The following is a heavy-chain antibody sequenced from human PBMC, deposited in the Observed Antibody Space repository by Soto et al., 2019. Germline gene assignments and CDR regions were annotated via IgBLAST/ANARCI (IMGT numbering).Heavy chain of an antibody. CDR2: IIPIFGTA. J-gene: IGHJ4*02. V-gene: IGHV1-69*01. CDR1: GGTFSSYA. D-gene: IGHD2-15*01. CDR3: ARDRYCSGGSCYSDYFDY. Sequence: QVQLVQSGAEVKKPGSSVKVSCKASGGTFSSYAISWARQAPGQGLEWMGGIIPIFGTANYAQKFQGRVTITADESTSTAYMELSSLRSEDTAVYYCARDRYCSGGSCYSDYFDYWGQGTLVTVSS.